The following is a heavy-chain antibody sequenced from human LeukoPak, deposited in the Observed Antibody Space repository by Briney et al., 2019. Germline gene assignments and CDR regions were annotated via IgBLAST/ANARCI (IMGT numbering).Heavy chain of an antibody. V-gene: IGHV3-7*05. Sequence: PGGSLRLSCAASGFTFSSYWMDWVRQAPGKGLEWVAIIMSDGSDKYYVDSVKGRFTISKDNAKNSLYLQMNSLRAEDTAMYYCARNRGGGRGYSDYWGQGTLVTVSS. J-gene: IGHJ4*02. CDR1: GFTFSSYW. D-gene: IGHD3-22*01. CDR3: ARNRGGGRGYSDY. CDR2: IMSDGSDK.